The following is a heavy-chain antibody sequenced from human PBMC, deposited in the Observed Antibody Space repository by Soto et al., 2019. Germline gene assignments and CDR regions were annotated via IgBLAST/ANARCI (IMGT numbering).Heavy chain of an antibody. CDR3: ATSKAGVSNGPTTY. CDR2: MNSDGSNT. V-gene: IGHV3-74*01. CDR1: GFTFSNYW. J-gene: IGHJ4*02. Sequence: EVPLVESGGALVQTGGSLRLSCAASGFTFSNYWMHWVRQAPGKGLVWISRMNSDGSNTVYADAVKGRITISRDNDKNAMYLQMNSLRAEDTAVYYCATSKAGVSNGPTTYWGQGTLVTVSS. D-gene: IGHD1-26*01.